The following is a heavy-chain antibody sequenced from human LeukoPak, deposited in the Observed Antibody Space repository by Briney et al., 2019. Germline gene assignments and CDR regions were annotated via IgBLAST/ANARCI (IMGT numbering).Heavy chain of an antibody. Sequence: GGSLRLSCAASGFTFSEEYMSWIRQAPGKGLEWISCVSSSGTTIYYADSVKGRFTISRDNVKNSLYLQMNSLRVENTAAYYCAKDGAFSASSFWGQGTMVAVSS. CDR3: AKDGAFSASSF. J-gene: IGHJ3*01. D-gene: IGHD3-3*02. CDR2: VSSSGTTI. V-gene: IGHV3-11*01. CDR1: GFTFSEEY.